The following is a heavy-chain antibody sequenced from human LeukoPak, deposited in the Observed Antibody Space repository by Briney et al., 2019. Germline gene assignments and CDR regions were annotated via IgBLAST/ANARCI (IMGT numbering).Heavy chain of an antibody. CDR2: INHSGST. V-gene: IGHV4-34*01. Sequence: KPSETLSLTCAVYGGSFSGYYWSWIRQPPGKGLEWIGEINHSGSTNYNPSLKSRVTISVDTSKNQFSLKLSSVTAADTAVYYCARVAPYYCDSSGYYSPRHFDYWGQGTLVTVSS. CDR3: ARVAPYYCDSSGYYSPRHFDY. D-gene: IGHD3-22*01. J-gene: IGHJ4*02. CDR1: GGSFSGYY.